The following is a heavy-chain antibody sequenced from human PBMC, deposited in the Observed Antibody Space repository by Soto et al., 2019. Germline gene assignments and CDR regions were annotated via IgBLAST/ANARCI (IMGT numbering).Heavy chain of an antibody. CDR1: GGSISSSSW. D-gene: IGHD2-21*01. CDR3: ARGSSFRGDFDI. V-gene: IGHV4-4*02. CDR2: FYHAGST. Sequence: HLQESGPGLVRPSETLSLTCAVSGGSISSSSWWTWVRQSPEKGLEWIGEFYHAGSTDYNPSFQSRVTIFLGKYKNNFSLRLTSVTAAGTAVYYCARGSSFRGDFDIWGQGTTVTVSS. J-gene: IGHJ3*02.